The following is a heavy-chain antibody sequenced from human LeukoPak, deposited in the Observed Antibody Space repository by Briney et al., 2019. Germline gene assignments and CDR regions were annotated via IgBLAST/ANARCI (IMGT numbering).Heavy chain of an antibody. V-gene: IGHV3-23*01. CDR2: LTTAGDST. CDR1: GFTFSDYA. D-gene: IGHD2-2*01. Sequence: PGGSLRLSCAASGFTFSDYAMSWVRQAPGQGLEWLSGLTTAGDSTYYASSVKGRCTITRDNSRNTLFLQMNSLRAEDTAVYFCVKSSCRPTSCASDHWGQGTQVTVSS. J-gene: IGHJ4*02. CDR3: VKSSCRPTSCASDH.